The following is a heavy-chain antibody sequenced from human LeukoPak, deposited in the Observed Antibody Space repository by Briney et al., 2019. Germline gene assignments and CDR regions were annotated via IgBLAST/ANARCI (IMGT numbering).Heavy chain of an antibody. V-gene: IGHV3-33*08. CDR3: ATDYYDSSGYRTADDAFDI. CDR1: GFTLSSYW. D-gene: IGHD3-22*01. Sequence: GGSLRLSCVASGFTLSSYWMHWVRQAPGKGLEWVAVIWYDGSNKYYADSVKGRFTISRDNSKNTLYLQMNSLRAEDTAVYYCATDYYDSSGYRTADDAFDIWGQGTMVTVSS. CDR2: IWYDGSNK. J-gene: IGHJ3*02.